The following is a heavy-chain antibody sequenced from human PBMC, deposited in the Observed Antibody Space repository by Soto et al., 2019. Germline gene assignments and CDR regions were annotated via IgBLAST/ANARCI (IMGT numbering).Heavy chain of an antibody. V-gene: IGHV1-18*01. CDR1: GYTFTDYD. Sequence: QVQLVQSGAEVKKPGASVKVSCKASGYTFTDYDISWVRQAPGQGLEWMGRISAYNGNTNYAQKLQGRVTMTTDTPTNTADMELRSLRSDDTAVYYCARGGALVKYGSGSYLGYWGQGTLVTVSS. CDR2: ISAYNGNT. D-gene: IGHD3-10*01. J-gene: IGHJ4*02. CDR3: ARGGALVKYGSGSYLGY.